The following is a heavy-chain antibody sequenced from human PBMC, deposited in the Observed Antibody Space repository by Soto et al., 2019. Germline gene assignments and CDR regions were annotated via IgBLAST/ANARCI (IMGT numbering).Heavy chain of an antibody. CDR2: ISGSSTYI. D-gene: IGHD1-26*01. CDR3: ARGLGAGGSFY. J-gene: IGHJ4*02. CDR1: GFTFSTYN. V-gene: IGHV3-21*01. Sequence: ESGGGLVKPGGSLRLSCAASGFTFSTYNMNWVRQGPGKGLEWVSSISGSSTYIYYADSVKGRFTISRDNAKNSLYLQMSSLRAEDTAVYYCARGLGAGGSFYWGQGTLVTVSS.